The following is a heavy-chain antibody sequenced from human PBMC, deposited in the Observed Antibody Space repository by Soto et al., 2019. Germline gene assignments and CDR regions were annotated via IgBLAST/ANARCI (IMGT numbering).Heavy chain of an antibody. Sequence: PGGPLIHSCAASEVTFSSYAMHWVSQAPGKGLEWVAVISYDGSNKYYADSVKGRFTISRDNSKNTLYLQMNSLRAEDTAVYYCARDRQGLAAAGTGDYWGQGTLVTVSS. CDR2: ISYDGSNK. D-gene: IGHD6-13*01. CDR1: EVTFSSYA. V-gene: IGHV3-30-3*01. CDR3: ARDRQGLAAAGTGDY. J-gene: IGHJ4*02.